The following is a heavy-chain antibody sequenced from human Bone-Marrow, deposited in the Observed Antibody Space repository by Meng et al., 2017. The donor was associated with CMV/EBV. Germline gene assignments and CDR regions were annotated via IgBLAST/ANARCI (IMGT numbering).Heavy chain of an antibody. Sequence: SEPLSLTCPVYGGSFSGYYWSWIRQPPGKGLEWIGEINHSGSTNYNPSLKSRVTISVDTSKNQFSLKLSSVTAADTAVYYCARVTVDCSSTSCYKIDYWGQGTLVTVSS. V-gene: IGHV4-34*01. CDR2: INHSGST. D-gene: IGHD2-2*01. J-gene: IGHJ4*02. CDR3: ARVTVDCSSTSCYKIDY. CDR1: GGSFSGYY.